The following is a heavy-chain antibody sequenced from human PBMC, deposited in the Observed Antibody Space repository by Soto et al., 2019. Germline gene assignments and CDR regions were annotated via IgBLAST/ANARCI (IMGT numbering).Heavy chain of an antibody. D-gene: IGHD2-2*01. CDR3: GTCCGSSWFDY. CDR2: IFSSDSSA. CDR1: GFTFSSYS. J-gene: IGHJ4*02. Sequence: GESLKISCKASGFTFSSYSLGWVRHMPGKGLQWMGNIFSSDSSAKYSPSFVGQVTISVDRSINTDYLQWSSLKASDTAIYYCGTCCGSSWFDYWGPGTLVTVSS. V-gene: IGHV5-51*01.